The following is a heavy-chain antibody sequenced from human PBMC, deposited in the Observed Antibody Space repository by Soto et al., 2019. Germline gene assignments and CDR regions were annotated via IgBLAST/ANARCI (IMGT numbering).Heavy chain of an antibody. V-gene: IGHV3-30*18. CDR3: AKSLWFGGRFDY. D-gene: IGHD3-10*01. Sequence: GGSLRLSCAASGFTFSSYGMHWVRQAPGKGLEWVAVISYDGSNKYYADSVKGRFTISRDNSKNTLYLQMNSLRAEDTAVYYCAKSLWFGGRFDYWGQGTLVTVSS. J-gene: IGHJ4*02. CDR1: GFTFSSYG. CDR2: ISYDGSNK.